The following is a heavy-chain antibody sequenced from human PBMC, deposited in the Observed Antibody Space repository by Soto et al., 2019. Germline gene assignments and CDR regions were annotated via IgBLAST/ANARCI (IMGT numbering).Heavy chain of an antibody. J-gene: IGHJ6*02. V-gene: IGHV4-30-4*01. Sequence: SETLSLTCTVSGGSISSGDYYWSWIRQPPGKGLEWIGYIYYSGSTYYNPSLKSRVTISVDTSKNQFSLKLSSVTAADTAVYYCARDSGDGGYYGMDVWGQGTTVT. CDR1: GGSISSGDYY. CDR2: IYYSGST. CDR3: ARDSGDGGYYGMDV. D-gene: IGHD3-10*01.